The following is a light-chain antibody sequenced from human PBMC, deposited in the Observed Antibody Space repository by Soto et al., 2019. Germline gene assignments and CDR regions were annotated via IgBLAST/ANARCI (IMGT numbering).Light chain of an antibody. CDR2: EVT. CDR3: SSYAGSNKSV. J-gene: IGLJ1*01. CDR1: SSDVGGYNY. V-gene: IGLV2-8*01. Sequence: QSVLTQPPSASGSPGQSVTISCTGTSSDVGGYNYVSWYRQHPGKAPKLMIYEVTKRPSGVPDRFSGSKSGNTASLTVSGLQAEDEADYYCSSYAGSNKSVFGTGTKVTVL.